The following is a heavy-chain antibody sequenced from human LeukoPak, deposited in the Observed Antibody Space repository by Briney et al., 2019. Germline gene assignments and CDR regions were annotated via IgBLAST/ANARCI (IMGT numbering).Heavy chain of an antibody. J-gene: IGHJ4*02. CDR3: AITYYYDSSGYYY. CDR1: GGSISSSTYY. Sequence: PSETLSLTCTVSGGSISSSTYYWGWIRQPPGKGLEWIGSIYYSGSTYYNASLKSRVTISADTSKNQFSLKLSSVTAADTAVYYCAITYYYDSSGYYYWGQGTLVTVSS. V-gene: IGHV4-39*01. CDR2: IYYSGST. D-gene: IGHD3-22*01.